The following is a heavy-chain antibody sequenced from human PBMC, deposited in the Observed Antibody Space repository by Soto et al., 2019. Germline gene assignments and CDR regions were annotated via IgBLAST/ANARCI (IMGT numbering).Heavy chain of an antibody. CDR3: ARGITLPTPLDY. Sequence: QVQLVQSGAEEKKPGASVKVSCKASGYTFTSYVMHWVRQAPGQRLEWMGWINAGNGNTKYSQQFQGRVTITRDTSASTAYMELSSLRSEDTAVYYCARGITLPTPLDYWGQGTLVTVSS. D-gene: IGHD1-20*01. V-gene: IGHV1-3*05. CDR1: GYTFTSYV. J-gene: IGHJ4*02. CDR2: INAGNGNT.